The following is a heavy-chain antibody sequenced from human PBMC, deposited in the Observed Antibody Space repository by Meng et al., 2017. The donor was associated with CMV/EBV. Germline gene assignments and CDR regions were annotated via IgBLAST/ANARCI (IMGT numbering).Heavy chain of an antibody. CDR1: GGTFSSYA. Sequence: SVKVSCKASGGTFSSYAISWVRQAPGQGLEWMGGIIPILGIANYAQKFQGRVTITRNTSISTAYMELSSLRSEDTAVYYCARGSRVGIAAAGTATRLYYFDYWGQGTLVTVSS. CDR2: IIPILGIA. J-gene: IGHJ4*02. CDR3: ARGSRVGIAAAGTATRLYYFDY. D-gene: IGHD6-13*01. V-gene: IGHV1-69*10.